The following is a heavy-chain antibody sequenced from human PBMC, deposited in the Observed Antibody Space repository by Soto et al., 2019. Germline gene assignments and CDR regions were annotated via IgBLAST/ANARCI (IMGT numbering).Heavy chain of an antibody. CDR3: ARRTAMFATVVTLTVNYYGMDV. V-gene: IGHV4-39*01. CDR2: IYYSGST. D-gene: IGHD4-17*01. J-gene: IGHJ6*02. Sequence: PSETLSLTCTVSGGSISSSSYYWGWIRQPPGKGLEWIGSIYYSGSTYYNPSLKSRVTISVDTSKNQFSLKLSSVTAADTAVYYCARRTAMFATVVTLTVNYYGMDVWGQGTTVTVSS. CDR1: GGSISSSSYY.